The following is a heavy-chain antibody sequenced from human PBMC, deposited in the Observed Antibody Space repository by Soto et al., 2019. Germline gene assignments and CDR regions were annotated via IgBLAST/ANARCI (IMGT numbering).Heavy chain of an antibody. J-gene: IGHJ4*02. CDR1: GLTFSASA. V-gene: IGHV3-73*02. Sequence: EVQLVESGGGLVQPGGSLKLSCAASGLTFSASAMHWVRQASGKGLEWVGRIKSKANSYATAYAASVKGRFTISRDDSKNTAFLQMNSLRTEDTAVYYCSRVYYDSSGFPILGRWGQGTLVTVSS. CDR2: IKSKANSYAT. CDR3: SRVYYDSSGFPILGR. D-gene: IGHD3-22*01.